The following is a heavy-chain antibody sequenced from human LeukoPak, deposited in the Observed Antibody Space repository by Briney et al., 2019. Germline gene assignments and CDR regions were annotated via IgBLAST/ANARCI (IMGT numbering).Heavy chain of an antibody. Sequence: GGSLRLSCAASGFTFSDYYMSWIRQAPGKGLEWVSYISSSGSTIYYADSVKGRFTISRDNAKNSLYLQMNSLRAEDTAVYYCARVEPICTNGVCPDYWGQGTLVTVSS. V-gene: IGHV3-11*04. CDR1: GFTFSDYY. D-gene: IGHD2-8*01. CDR3: ARVEPICTNGVCPDY. CDR2: ISSSGSTI. J-gene: IGHJ4*02.